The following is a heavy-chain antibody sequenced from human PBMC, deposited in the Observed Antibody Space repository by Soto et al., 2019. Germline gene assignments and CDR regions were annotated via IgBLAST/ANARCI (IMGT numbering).Heavy chain of an antibody. CDR2: ISSSSNYI. Sequence: GGSLRLSCAASGFTFSSYSMNWVRQAPGKGLEWVSSISSSSNYIYYAGSVKGRFSISRYNAKNSLYLQMNSLKASDTAMYYCARRSEYDSSGYYPPLYDYWGQGTLVTVSS. CDR1: GFTFSSYS. J-gene: IGHJ4*02. CDR3: ARRSEYDSSGYYPPLYDY. V-gene: IGHV3-21*04. D-gene: IGHD3-22*01.